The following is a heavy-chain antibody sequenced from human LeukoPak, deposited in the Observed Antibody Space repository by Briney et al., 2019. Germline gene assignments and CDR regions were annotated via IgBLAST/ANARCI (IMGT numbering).Heavy chain of an antibody. D-gene: IGHD3-22*01. J-gene: IGHJ3*02. Sequence: GGSLRLSCAASEFTFSNYGMHWVRQAPGKGLEWVAFIRYDESNEYYADSVKGRFTISRDNSKNTLYLQMNSLRADDTAVYYCAKADYYDSSGYYYDAFDIWGQGTMVTVSS. CDR2: IRYDESNE. V-gene: IGHV3-30*02. CDR1: EFTFSNYG. CDR3: AKADYYDSSGYYYDAFDI.